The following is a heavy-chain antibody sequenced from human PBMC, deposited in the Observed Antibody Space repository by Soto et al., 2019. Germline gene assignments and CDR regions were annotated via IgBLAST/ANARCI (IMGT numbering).Heavy chain of an antibody. CDR2: ISGSGGST. Sequence: GGSLRLSGAASGVTVNSYAMSWVRQAPGKGLEWVSAISGSGGSTYYADSVKGRFTISRDNSKNTLYLQMNSLRAEETAVYYCAKGEHNWHGLSGYWRQGTLVPVSS. D-gene: IGHD1-1*01. CDR1: GVTVNSYA. CDR3: AKGEHNWHGLSGY. V-gene: IGHV3-23*01. J-gene: IGHJ4*02.